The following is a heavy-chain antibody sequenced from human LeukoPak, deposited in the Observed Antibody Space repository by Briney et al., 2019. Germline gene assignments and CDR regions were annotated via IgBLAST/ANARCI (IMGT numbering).Heavy chain of an antibody. CDR3: AKERTLFFGGDSFDY. CDR1: GFTFSSYG. CDR2: ISYDENKK. D-gene: IGHD2-21*01. V-gene: IGHV3-30*18. Sequence: GGSLRLSCAPSGFTFSSYGMHWVRQAPGKGLEWVAVISYDENKKNYGDSVKGRFTISRDNPKNPLYLQMNSLTIEDTAVYYCAKERTLFFGGDSFDYWGQGTVVTVSS. J-gene: IGHJ4*02.